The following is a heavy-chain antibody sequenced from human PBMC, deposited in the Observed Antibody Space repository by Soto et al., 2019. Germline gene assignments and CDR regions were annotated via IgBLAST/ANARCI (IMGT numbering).Heavy chain of an antibody. D-gene: IGHD3-10*01. J-gene: IGHJ6*03. V-gene: IGHV5-51*03. CDR3: ARRGVTSAYYYYYMDV. CDR2: IYPGDSDT. Sequence: EVQLVQSGAEVKKPGESLKISCKGSGYSFTRYWIGWVRQMPGKGLEWMGIIYPGDSDTRYSPSFQGQVTISADKSISTAYLQWSSLKASDTAMYYCARRGVTSAYYYYYMDVWGKGTTVTVSS. CDR1: GYSFTRYW.